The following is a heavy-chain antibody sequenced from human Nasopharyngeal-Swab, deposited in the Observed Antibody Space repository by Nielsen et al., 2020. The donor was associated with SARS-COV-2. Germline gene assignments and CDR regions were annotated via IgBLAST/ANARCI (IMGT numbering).Heavy chain of an antibody. V-gene: IGHV1-46*01. Sequence: SDKVSCKPSLYSFPSYYMLWVRQAPGQGLEWMGIINPSGGSTSYAQKFQGRVTMTRDTSTSTVYMELSSLRSEDTAVYYCAILYYYGSGSHSQFDYWGQGTLVTVSS. CDR1: LYSFPSYY. CDR3: AILYYYGSGSHSQFDY. CDR2: INPSGGST. J-gene: IGHJ4*02. D-gene: IGHD3-10*01.